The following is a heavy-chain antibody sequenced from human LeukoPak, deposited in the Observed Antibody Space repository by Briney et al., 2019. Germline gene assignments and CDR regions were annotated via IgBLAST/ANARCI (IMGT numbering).Heavy chain of an antibody. Sequence: GGSLRLSCAASGFTFSSYAMSWVRQAPGKGLEWVSAISGSGGSTYYADSVKGRFTISRDNSKNTLYLQTNSLRAEDTAVYYCAKSSGYSSAAGTGTRRYFDYWGQGTLVTVSS. J-gene: IGHJ4*02. CDR3: AKSSGYSSAAGTGTRRYFDY. D-gene: IGHD6-13*01. V-gene: IGHV3-23*01. CDR1: GFTFSSYA. CDR2: ISGSGGST.